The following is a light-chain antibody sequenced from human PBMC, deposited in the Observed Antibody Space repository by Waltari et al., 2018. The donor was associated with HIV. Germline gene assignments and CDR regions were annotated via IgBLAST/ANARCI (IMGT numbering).Light chain of an antibody. CDR1: SSDVGSYHL. CDR2: EVN. J-gene: IGLJ2*01. CDR3: SSYATAGTYVL. V-gene: IGLV2-23*02. Sequence: QSALTQPASVSGSPGQSITISCTGTSSDVGSYHLVSWYQQHPGKAPKLMISEVNKRPSGVSKRFSGSKSGNTASLTISGLQAEDEADYYCSSYATAGTYVLFGGGTKLTVL.